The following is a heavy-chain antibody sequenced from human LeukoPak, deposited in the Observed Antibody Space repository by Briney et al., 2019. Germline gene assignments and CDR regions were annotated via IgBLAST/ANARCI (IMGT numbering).Heavy chain of an antibody. V-gene: IGHV3-7*01. CDR3: ARDWAAANY. D-gene: IGHD2-15*01. Sequence: GGSLSLSCAASGFTFSSYWMSWVRQAPGKGLEWVANIKQDGSETYYVHSVKGRFTISRDNAKNSLYLQMNSLRAEDTAVYYCARDWAAANYWGQGTLVTVSS. CDR1: GFTFSSYW. CDR2: IKQDGSET. J-gene: IGHJ4*02.